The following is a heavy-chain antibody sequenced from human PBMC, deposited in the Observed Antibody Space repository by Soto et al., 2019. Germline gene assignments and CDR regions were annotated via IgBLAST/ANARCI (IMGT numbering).Heavy chain of an antibody. D-gene: IGHD2-21*02. Sequence: QVQLVESGGGVVQPGRSLRLSCAASGFTFSSYAMHWVRQAPGKGLEWVAVIWYDGSIKYYAESVKGRFTISRDNSKNTLYLLMNSLRAEDTAMYYCARCLNGGDHSFDSWGQGTLVTVSS. V-gene: IGHV3-33*01. CDR3: ARCLNGGDHSFDS. J-gene: IGHJ4*02. CDR1: GFTFSSYA. CDR2: IWYDGSIK.